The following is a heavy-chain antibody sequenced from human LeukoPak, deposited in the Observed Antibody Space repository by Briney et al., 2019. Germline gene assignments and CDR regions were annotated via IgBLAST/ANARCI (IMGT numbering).Heavy chain of an antibody. CDR1: GFTFSSYW. Sequence: PGGSLRLSCAASGFTFSSYWMHWVRQAPGKGLVCVSRIKSDGSTNYADSVKGRFTISRDNAKNTLSLQMNSLRAEDTGVYYCARAPSEIGGYYPEYFRHWGQGTLVTVSS. D-gene: IGHD3-22*01. CDR3: ARAPSEIGGYYPEYFRH. V-gene: IGHV3-74*01. J-gene: IGHJ1*01. CDR2: IKSDGST.